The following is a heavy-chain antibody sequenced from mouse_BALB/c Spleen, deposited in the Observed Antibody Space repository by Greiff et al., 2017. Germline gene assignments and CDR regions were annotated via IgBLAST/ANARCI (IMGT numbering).Heavy chain of an antibody. Sequence: EVKLMESGGGLVKPGGSLKLSCAASGFTFSSYAMSWVRQTPEKRLEWVASISSGGSTYYPDSVKGRFTISRDNARNILYLQMSSLRSEDTAMYYCARVPGPYYYGSSPWYFDVWGAGTTVTVSS. CDR1: GFTFSSYA. V-gene: IGHV5-6-5*01. J-gene: IGHJ1*01. CDR3: ARVPGPYYYGSSPWYFDV. D-gene: IGHD1-1*01. CDR2: ISSGGST.